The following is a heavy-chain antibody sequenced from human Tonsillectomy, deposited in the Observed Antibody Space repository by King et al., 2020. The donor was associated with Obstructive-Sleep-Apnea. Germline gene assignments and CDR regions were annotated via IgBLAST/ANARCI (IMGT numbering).Heavy chain of an antibody. J-gene: IGHJ4*02. D-gene: IGHD4-17*01. CDR1: GFTFSDYY. CDR2: IISSGSTL. V-gene: IGHV3-11*01. Sequence: VQLVESGGGLVKPGGSLRLSCAASGFTFSDYYMSWIRQTPGKGLEWGSYIISSGSTLSYADPVKGCFTISRENAKNSLYLQMNSLRAEDTAVYYCARDGYGDFPGGDYWGQGTLVTVSS. CDR3: ARDGYGDFPGGDY.